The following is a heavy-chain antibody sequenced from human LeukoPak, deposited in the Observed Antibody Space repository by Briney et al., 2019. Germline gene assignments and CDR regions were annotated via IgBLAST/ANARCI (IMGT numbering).Heavy chain of an antibody. CDR3: SRCRYHCSGSYPHFDS. Sequence: PGGSLRLSCAASGFALSSYAMGWVRQAPGKGLEGVSSISDSGGRTYYADSVKGRFTISRDNSKNTLYLQMNSLRDEDTAVYYRSRCRYHCSGSYPHFDSLGQRTMVTVSS. V-gene: IGHV3-23*01. CDR1: GFALSSYA. CDR2: ISDSGGRT. D-gene: IGHD3-10*01. J-gene: IGHJ4*02.